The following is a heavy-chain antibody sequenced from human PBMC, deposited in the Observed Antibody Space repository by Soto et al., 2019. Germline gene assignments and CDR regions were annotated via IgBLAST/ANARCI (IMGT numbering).Heavy chain of an antibody. CDR1: GFTFSSYG. CDR3: AREGNDDYVWGSHDY. D-gene: IGHD3-16*01. CDR2: IWYDGSNK. V-gene: IGHV3-33*01. J-gene: IGHJ4*02. Sequence: QVQLVESGGGVVQPGRSLRLSCAASGFTFSSYGMHWVRQAPGKGLEWVAVIWYDGSNKYYADSVKGRFTISRDNSKNTLYLQMNSLRAEDTAVYYCAREGNDDYVWGSHDYWGQGTLVTVSS.